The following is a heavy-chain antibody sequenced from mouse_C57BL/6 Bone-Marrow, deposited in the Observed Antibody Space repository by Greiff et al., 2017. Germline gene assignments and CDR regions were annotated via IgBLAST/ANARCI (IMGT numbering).Heavy chain of an antibody. V-gene: IGHV1-81*01. Sequence: QVQLQQSGAELARPGASVKLSCKASGYTFTSYGISWVKQRTGQGLVWIGEIYPRSGNTYYNEKFKGKATLTADKSSSTAYMELRSLTSEDSAVYFCARSRWLPYAYWGQGTLVTVSA. CDR2: IYPRSGNT. CDR1: GYTFTSYG. D-gene: IGHD2-2*01. J-gene: IGHJ3*01. CDR3: ARSRWLPYAY.